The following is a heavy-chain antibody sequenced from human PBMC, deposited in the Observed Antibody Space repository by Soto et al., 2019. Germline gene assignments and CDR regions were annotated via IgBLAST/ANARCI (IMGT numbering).Heavy chain of an antibody. CDR3: ARDHYYGSGSYYIPGGMDV. CDR2: INHSGST. Sequence: SETLSLTCAVYGGSFSGYYWSWIRQPPGKGLEWIGEINHSGSTNYNPSLKSRVTISVDTSKDQFSLKLSSVTAADTAVYYCARDHYYGSGSYYIPGGMDVWGQGTTVT. V-gene: IGHV4-34*01. D-gene: IGHD3-10*01. J-gene: IGHJ6*02. CDR1: GGSFSGYY.